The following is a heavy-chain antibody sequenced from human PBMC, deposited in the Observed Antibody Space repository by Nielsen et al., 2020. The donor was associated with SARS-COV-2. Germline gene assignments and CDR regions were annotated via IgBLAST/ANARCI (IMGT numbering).Heavy chain of an antibody. J-gene: IGHJ4*02. Sequence: GESLKISCAASGFTFSSYGMHWVRQAPGKGLEWVAVIWYDGSNKYYADSVEGRFTISRDNSKNTLYLQMNSLRAEDTAVYYCARDSDPYMIVEVGYFDYWGQGTLVTVSS. D-gene: IGHD3-22*01. V-gene: IGHV3-33*01. CDR1: GFTFSSYG. CDR3: ARDSDPYMIVEVGYFDY. CDR2: IWYDGSNK.